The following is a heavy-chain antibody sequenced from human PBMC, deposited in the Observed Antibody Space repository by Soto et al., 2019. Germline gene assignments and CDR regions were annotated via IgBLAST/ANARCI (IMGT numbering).Heavy chain of an antibody. CDR1: GFMFSSAW. CDR3: VEGWNDF. V-gene: IGHV3-15*01. D-gene: IGHD1-1*01. CDR2: IKSKTDGGAR. J-gene: IGHJ4*02. Sequence: EVQLVESGGDLVEPGGSLRLSCVTSGFMFSSAWMRWVRQAPGKGLEWVGRIKSKTDGGARDYAAPVNGRFSISRDDSKSTLYLQMNSLRAEDTALYYCVEGWNDFWGQGTLVTVSS.